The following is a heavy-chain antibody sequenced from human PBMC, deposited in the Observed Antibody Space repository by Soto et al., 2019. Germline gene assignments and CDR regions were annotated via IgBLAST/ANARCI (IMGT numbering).Heavy chain of an antibody. CDR3: ARDIAVAGGAFDI. CDR1: GGTFSSYA. D-gene: IGHD6-19*01. J-gene: IGHJ3*02. CDR2: IIPIFGTA. V-gene: IGHV1-69*13. Sequence: GASVKISCEASGGTFSSYAISWVRQAPGQGLEWMGGIIPIFGTANYAQKFQGRVTITADESTSTAYMELSSLRSEDTAVYYCARDIAVAGGAFDIWGQGTMVTVSS.